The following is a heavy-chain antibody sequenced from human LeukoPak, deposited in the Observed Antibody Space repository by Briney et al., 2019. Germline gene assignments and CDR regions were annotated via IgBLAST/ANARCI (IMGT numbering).Heavy chain of an antibody. Sequence: PGGSLRLSCAASGFTFSSYSMNWVRQAPGKGLEWVSYISSSSSTIYYADSVKGRFTITRDNAKNSLYLQMNSLRAEDMAVYYCARDKSIAAAGTLDYWGQGTLVTVSS. D-gene: IGHD6-13*01. CDR3: ARDKSIAAAGTLDY. J-gene: IGHJ4*02. CDR2: ISSSSSTI. CDR1: GFTFSSYS. V-gene: IGHV3-48*04.